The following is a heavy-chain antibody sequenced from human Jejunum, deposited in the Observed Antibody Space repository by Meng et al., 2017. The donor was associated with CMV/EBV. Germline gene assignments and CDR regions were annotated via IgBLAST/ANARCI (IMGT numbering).Heavy chain of an antibody. CDR1: FTVNTIY. V-gene: IGHV3-66*02. D-gene: IGHD6-13*01. J-gene: IGHJ2*01. CDR3: ASFKQQLAGGTYWYFDL. Sequence: FTVNTIYISWFPQSPGQGLEWVSFIYGGVTPSYADSVKGRFTISRDNSRNTLYLQMNSLRAEDTAVYYCASFKQQLAGGTYWYFDLWGRGTLVTVSS. CDR2: IYGGVTP.